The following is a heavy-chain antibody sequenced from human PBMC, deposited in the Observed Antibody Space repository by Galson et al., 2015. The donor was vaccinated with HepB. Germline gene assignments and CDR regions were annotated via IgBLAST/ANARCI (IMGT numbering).Heavy chain of an antibody. V-gene: IGHV3-30*04. CDR3: ARDREAVRGVIDY. CDR1: GFTFSSYA. Sequence: SLRLSCAASGFTFSSYAMHWVRQAPGKGLEWVAVISYDGSNKYYADSVKGRFTISRDNSKNTLYLQMNSLRAEDTAVYYCARDREAVRGVIDYWGQGTLVTVSS. CDR2: ISYDGSNK. D-gene: IGHD3-10*01. J-gene: IGHJ4*02.